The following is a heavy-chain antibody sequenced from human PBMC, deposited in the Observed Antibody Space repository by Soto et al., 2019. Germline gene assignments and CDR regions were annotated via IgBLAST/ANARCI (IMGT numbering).Heavy chain of an antibody. D-gene: IGHD6-6*01. Sequence: QVQLVQSGAEVKKPGASVKVSCKASGYTFTGYYMHWVRQAPGQGLEWMGWINPNSGGTNYAQKFQGRVTMTRDTSISTAYMELSRLRSDDTAVYYCAREGGDHIAARPPIYYYYGMDVWGQGTTVTVSS. CDR2: INPNSGGT. V-gene: IGHV1-2*02. CDR3: AREGGDHIAARPPIYYYYGMDV. CDR1: GYTFTGYY. J-gene: IGHJ6*02.